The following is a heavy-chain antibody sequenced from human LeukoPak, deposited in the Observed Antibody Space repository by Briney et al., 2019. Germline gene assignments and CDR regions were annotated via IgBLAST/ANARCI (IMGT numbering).Heavy chain of an antibody. J-gene: IGHJ4*02. CDR2: ISAYNGNT. V-gene: IGHV1-18*01. Sequence: ASVKVSCKASGYTFTSYGISWVRQAPGQGLEWMGWISAYNGNTNYAQKLQGRVTMTTDTSTSTAYMELRSLRSDDTAVYYCARDSAWELQRDPFDYWGQGTLVTVSS. CDR1: GYTFTSYG. D-gene: IGHD1-26*01. CDR3: ARDSAWELQRDPFDY.